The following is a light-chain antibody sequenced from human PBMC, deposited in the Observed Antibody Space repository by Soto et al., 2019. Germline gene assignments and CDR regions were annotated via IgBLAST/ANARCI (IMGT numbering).Light chain of an antibody. CDR1: QSISSY. Sequence: EIQMTQSPSSLSASVGDRVTITCRASQSISSYLNWYQQKPGKAPKLLIYAASSLQSGVPSRFSGSGSGTDFTLTISSLQPEDFATYYCQQSYSTPPATVGQGTRLEIK. CDR2: AAS. CDR3: QQSYSTPPAT. J-gene: IGKJ5*01. V-gene: IGKV1-39*01.